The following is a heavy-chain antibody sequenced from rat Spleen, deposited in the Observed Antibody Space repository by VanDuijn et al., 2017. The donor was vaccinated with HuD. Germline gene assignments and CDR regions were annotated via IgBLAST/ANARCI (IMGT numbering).Heavy chain of an antibody. Sequence: EVQLVESGGGLVQPGRSLKLSCVASGFTFNDYYMAWVRQAPTEGLEWVATISYDGSNTYYRDSVKGRFTISRDKAKITLYLQMNSLKSEDTATYYCTRDDYYSAVFDYWGQGVMVTVSS. V-gene: IGHV5-7*01. CDR2: ISYDGSNT. J-gene: IGHJ2*01. D-gene: IGHD1-1*01. CDR1: GFTFNDYY. CDR3: TRDDYYSAVFDY.